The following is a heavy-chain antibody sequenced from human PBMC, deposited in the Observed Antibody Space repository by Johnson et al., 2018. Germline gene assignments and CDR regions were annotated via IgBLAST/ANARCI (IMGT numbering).Heavy chain of an antibody. CDR2: ISYDGSNK. J-gene: IGHJ6*03. V-gene: IGHV3-30*03. D-gene: IGHD5-18*01. CDR1: GFTFSSYG. CDR3: ARGDSRPRRPPGYTAYYYYMDV. Sequence: QVQLVESGGGVVQPGRSLRLSCAASGFTFSSYGMHWVRQAPGKGLEWVAVISYDGSNKYYADSVKGRFTISRDNSKNTLYLQMNSLRAADTAVYYCARGDSRPRRPPGYTAYYYYMDVWGKGTTVTVSS.